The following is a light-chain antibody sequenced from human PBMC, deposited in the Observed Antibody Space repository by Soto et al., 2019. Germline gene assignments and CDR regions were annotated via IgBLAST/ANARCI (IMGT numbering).Light chain of an antibody. J-gene: IGKJ4*01. CDR1: QDINNY. CDR3: QQYEDLPLT. V-gene: IGKV1-33*01. Sequence: DIQLTQSPSSLSASVGDRVTITCQASQDINNYLNWYKQKPGKAPKLLIFDASSVETGVPSRFSGSGSVTHFTFTISSLEPEDIATYHCQQYEDLPLTFGGGTRVELK. CDR2: DAS.